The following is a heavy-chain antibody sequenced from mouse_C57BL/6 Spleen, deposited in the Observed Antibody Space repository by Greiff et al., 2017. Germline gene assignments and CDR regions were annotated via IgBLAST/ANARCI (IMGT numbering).Heavy chain of an antibody. CDR2: INPSNGGT. CDR3: AREDYDGSY. V-gene: IGHV1-53*01. CDR1: GYTFTSYW. J-gene: IGHJ2*01. Sequence: QVQLQQPGTELVKPGASVKLSCKASGYTFTSYWLHWVKPRPGQGLAWIGNINPSNGGTNSNEKFKSKATLSVDKSSSTAYMQLSSLTSEDSAVYYCAREDYDGSYWVQGTTLTFPS. D-gene: IGHD2-4*01.